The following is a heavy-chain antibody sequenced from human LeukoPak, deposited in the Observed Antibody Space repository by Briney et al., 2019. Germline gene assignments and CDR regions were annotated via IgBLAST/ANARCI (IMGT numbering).Heavy chain of an antibody. CDR1: GYSISSGYY. V-gene: IGHV4-38-2*02. J-gene: IGHJ4*02. CDR2: IYHSGST. Sequence: SETLSLTCAVSGYSISSGYYWGWIRQPPGKGPGWIGSIYHSGSTYYNPSLKSRVTISVDTSKNQFSLKLSSVTATDAAIYYCERERSSSSDYWGQGTLVTVSS. CDR3: ERERSSSSDY. D-gene: IGHD6-6*01.